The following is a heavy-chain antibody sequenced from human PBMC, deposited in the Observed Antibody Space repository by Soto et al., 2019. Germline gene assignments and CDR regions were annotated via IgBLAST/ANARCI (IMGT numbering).Heavy chain of an antibody. CDR2: INHSGST. V-gene: IGHV4-34*01. D-gene: IGHD3-3*01. J-gene: IGHJ6*03. CDR3: ARGVRVGGRVVKRGYYYMDV. Sequence: QVQLQQWGAGLLKPSETLSLTCAVYGGSFSGYYWSWIRQPPGKGLEWIGEINHSGSTNYNPSPKSRVTISVDTSKTQFSLKLSSVTAADTAVYYCARGVRVGGRVVKRGYYYMDVWGKGTTVTVSS. CDR1: GGSFSGYY.